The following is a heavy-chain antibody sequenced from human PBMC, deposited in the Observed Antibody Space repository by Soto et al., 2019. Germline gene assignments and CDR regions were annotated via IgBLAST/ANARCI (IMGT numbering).Heavy chain of an antibody. CDR3: AKNRLDGAFMHILVVVF. Sequence: QVRFVESGGGVVQPGGSLRLSCATSGFSLSSYAMHWVRQAPGKGLEWVALMSYDETKKYYADSVKGRFTISRDTSKNTLFLQMNNLRVDDTAVYYCAKNRLDGAFMHILVVVFWGQGALVTVSS. CDR2: MSYDETKK. CDR1: GFSLSSYA. D-gene: IGHD2-15*01. J-gene: IGHJ4*02. V-gene: IGHV3-30*18.